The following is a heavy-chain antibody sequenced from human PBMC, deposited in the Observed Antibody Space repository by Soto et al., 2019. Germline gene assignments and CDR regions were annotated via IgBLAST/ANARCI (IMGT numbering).Heavy chain of an antibody. D-gene: IGHD2-2*01. V-gene: IGHV1-3*01. CDR3: ARGHLAVVPVASWFYYMDV. Sequence: QVQLVQSGAEVQKPGASVKVPCKASGYTFSNYAVHWVRQAPGQRLEWMGWINAGNGNTRYSQKFQGRVTISRDTSERTVYMELNGLRSEDTAVYFCARGHLAVVPVASWFYYMDVWGNGTTVTVSS. CDR2: INAGNGNT. CDR1: GYTFSNYA. J-gene: IGHJ6*03.